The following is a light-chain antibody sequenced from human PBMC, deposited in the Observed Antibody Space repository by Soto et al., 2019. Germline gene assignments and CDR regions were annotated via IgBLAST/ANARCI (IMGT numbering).Light chain of an antibody. CDR1: SSDIGGYNY. Sequence: QSALTQPASVSGSPGQSITISCTGSSSDIGGYNYVSWYQQYPGKAPKLMIYEVSNRPSGISNRFSASKSGNTASLTISGLQAEDEIDYYCSSYTNSDTWVFGGGTKLTVL. CDR2: EVS. CDR3: SSYTNSDTWV. J-gene: IGLJ3*02. V-gene: IGLV2-14*01.